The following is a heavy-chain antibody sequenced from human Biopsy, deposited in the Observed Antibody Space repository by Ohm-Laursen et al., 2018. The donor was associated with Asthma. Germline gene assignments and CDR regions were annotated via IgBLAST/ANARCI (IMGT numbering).Heavy chain of an antibody. V-gene: IGHV4-34*01. J-gene: IGHJ6*02. CDR3: ARSPELDV. Sequence: SDTLSLTCTVYPGSFSGFFWPWIRQSPGRGLEWIGETNERGVTNNNPSIKSHVIISIDTYWNRVSLKLTSVTAADTTVYYCARSPELDVWGQGTTVTVSS. CDR1: PGSFSGFF. CDR2: TNERGVT.